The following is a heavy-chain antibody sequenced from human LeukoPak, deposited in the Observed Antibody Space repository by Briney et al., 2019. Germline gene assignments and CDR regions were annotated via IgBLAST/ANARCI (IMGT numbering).Heavy chain of an antibody. CDR1: GYTFTTYG. V-gene: IGHV1-18*01. CDR3: AKNGSSYCDN. Sequence: GASVKVSCKASGYTFTTYGISWVRQAPGQGLEWMGWISVYNGYTEYAQKLQGRVTMTADTSTSTAYMELRSLRSDDTAVYYCAKNGSSYCDNWGQGTLVTVSS. J-gene: IGHJ4*02. D-gene: IGHD6-13*01. CDR2: ISVYNGYT.